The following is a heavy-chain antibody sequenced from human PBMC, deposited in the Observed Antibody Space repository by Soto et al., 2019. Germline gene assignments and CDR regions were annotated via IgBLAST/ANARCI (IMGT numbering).Heavy chain of an antibody. CDR3: ARDRIACSGGSCYSSAFDI. V-gene: IGHV3-48*01. J-gene: IGHJ3*02. Sequence: GGSLRLSCAASGFTFSSYSMNWVRQAPGKGLEWVSYISSSSSTIYYADSVKGRFTISRDNAKNSLYLQMNSLRAEDTAVYYCARDRIACSGGSCYSSAFDIWGQGTMVTVSS. CDR1: GFTFSSYS. CDR2: ISSSSSTI. D-gene: IGHD2-15*01.